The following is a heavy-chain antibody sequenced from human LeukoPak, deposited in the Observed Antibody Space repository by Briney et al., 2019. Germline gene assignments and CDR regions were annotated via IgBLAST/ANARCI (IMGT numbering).Heavy chain of an antibody. CDR1: GFTFDSYA. CDR3: AKDLISSGWYDFDD. J-gene: IGHJ4*02. CDR2: ITGRGYST. D-gene: IGHD6-19*01. Sequence: PGGSLRLSCAASGFTFDSYAMSWVRQAPGKGLEWVSSITGRGYSTYYGDSVRGRFTVSRDNSKNTLYLQMSSLRAADTAVYYCAKDLISSGWYDFDDWGQGTLVTVSS. V-gene: IGHV3-23*01.